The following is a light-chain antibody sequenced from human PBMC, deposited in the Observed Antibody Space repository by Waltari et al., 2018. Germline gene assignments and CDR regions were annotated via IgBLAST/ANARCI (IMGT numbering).Light chain of an antibody. CDR2: TTN. Sequence: QSVLSQPPSTSGTPGQTVTISCSGTSSNIANNFVSWYRQVPGTAPKLLIYTTNQRPSGVPDRISGSRSGTSASLALSGLLSEDEAEYFCAVWDDSLNAWVFGGGTRLTVL. CDR1: SSNIANNF. CDR3: AVWDDSLNAWV. J-gene: IGLJ3*02. V-gene: IGLV1-44*01.